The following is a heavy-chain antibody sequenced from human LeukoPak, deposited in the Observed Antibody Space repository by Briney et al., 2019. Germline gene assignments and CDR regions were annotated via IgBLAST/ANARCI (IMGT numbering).Heavy chain of an antibody. Sequence: SETLSLTCTVSGGSISGYYWSWIRQSPEKGLEWIGYMYNSGSTNYNPSLKSRVTISVDTSKKLFSLKLSSVTAADTAVYYCARGGLSIAAQSNWFDPWGQGTLVTVSS. CDR1: GGSISGYY. D-gene: IGHD6-6*01. J-gene: IGHJ5*02. V-gene: IGHV4-59*01. CDR3: ARGGLSIAAQSNWFDP. CDR2: MYNSGST.